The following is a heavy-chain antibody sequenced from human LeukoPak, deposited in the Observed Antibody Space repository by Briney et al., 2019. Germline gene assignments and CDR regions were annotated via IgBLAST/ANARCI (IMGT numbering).Heavy chain of an antibody. V-gene: IGHV1-8*01. Sequence: GASVKVSCKASGYTFTSYDINWVRQATGQGLEWMGWMNPNSGNTGYAQKFQGRVTMTRNTSISTAYMELSSLRSEDTAVYYCARGAPMPYCSSTSCYAPNYYYYMDVWGKATTVTVSS. CDR2: MNPNSGNT. D-gene: IGHD2-2*01. J-gene: IGHJ6*03. CDR3: ARGAPMPYCSSTSCYAPNYYYYMDV. CDR1: GYTFTSYD.